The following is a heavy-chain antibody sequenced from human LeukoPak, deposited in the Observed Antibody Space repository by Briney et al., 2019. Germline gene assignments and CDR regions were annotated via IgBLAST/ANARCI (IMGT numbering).Heavy chain of an antibody. CDR3: ARTGSGSSGLTWFDP. CDR2: ISAYNGNT. V-gene: IGHV1-18*01. Sequence: ASVKVSCKASGYTFTSYDINWVRQATGQGLEWMGWISAYNGNTNYAQKLQGRVTMTTDTSTSTAYMELRSLRSDDTAVYYCARTGSGSSGLTWFDPWGQGTLVTVSS. D-gene: IGHD6-19*01. CDR1: GYTFTSYD. J-gene: IGHJ5*02.